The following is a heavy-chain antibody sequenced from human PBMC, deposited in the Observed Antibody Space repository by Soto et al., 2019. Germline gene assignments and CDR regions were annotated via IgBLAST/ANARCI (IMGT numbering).Heavy chain of an antibody. V-gene: IGHV1-2*04. CDR2: INPNSGGT. D-gene: IGHD3-3*01. CDR1: GYTFTGYY. CDR3: ATRQPHYYFWSGPPVTARYYYYYYGMDV. Sequence: ASVKVSCKASGYTFTGYYMHWVRQAPGQGLEWMGWINPNSGGTNYAQKLQGWVTMTRDTSISTAYMELSRLRSEDTAVYYCATRQPHYYFWSGPPVTARYYYYYYGMDVWGQGTTVTVSS. J-gene: IGHJ6*02.